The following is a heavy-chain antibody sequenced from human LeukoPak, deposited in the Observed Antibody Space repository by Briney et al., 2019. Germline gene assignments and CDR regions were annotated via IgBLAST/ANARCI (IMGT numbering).Heavy chain of an antibody. D-gene: IGHD3-22*01. J-gene: IGHJ5*02. CDR3: ASSSGGFNWFDP. CDR2: IKQDGSEK. V-gene: IGHV3-7*02. CDR1: GFTFSSYW. Sequence: GGSLRLSCAASGFTFSSYWMTWVRQAPGKGLEWVANIKQDGSEKYYVDSAKGRFTISRDNAKNSLYLQMNSLRAEDTAVYYCASSSGGFNWFDPWGQGTLVTVSS.